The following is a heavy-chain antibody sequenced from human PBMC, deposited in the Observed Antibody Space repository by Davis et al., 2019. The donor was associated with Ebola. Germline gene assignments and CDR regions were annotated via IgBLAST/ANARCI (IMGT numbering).Heavy chain of an antibody. CDR1: GGSFSDYY. J-gene: IGHJ6*02. Sequence: SETLSLTCAVYGGSFSDYYWSWIRQPPGKGLEWVGEINHSGSTNYNPSLRSRITISVDTSKNQFSLKLSSVTAADTAVYYCARHKADDYGGPPRYYYYYGMDVWGQGTTVTVSS. CDR3: ARHKADDYGGPPRYYYYYGMDV. CDR2: INHSGST. V-gene: IGHV4-34*01. D-gene: IGHD4-23*01.